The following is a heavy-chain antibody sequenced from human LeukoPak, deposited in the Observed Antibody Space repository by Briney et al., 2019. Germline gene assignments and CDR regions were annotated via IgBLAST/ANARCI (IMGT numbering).Heavy chain of an antibody. J-gene: IGHJ3*02. CDR2: IYYSGST. V-gene: IGHV4-30-4*01. CDR1: GGSISSGDYY. D-gene: IGHD1-26*01. Sequence: PSETLSLTCTVSGGSISSGDYYWSWIRQPPGKGLEWIGYIYYSGSTYYNPSLKSRVTTSVDTSKNQFSLKLSSVTAADTAVYYCARESFSVGAFDIWGQGTMVTVSS. CDR3: ARESFSVGAFDI.